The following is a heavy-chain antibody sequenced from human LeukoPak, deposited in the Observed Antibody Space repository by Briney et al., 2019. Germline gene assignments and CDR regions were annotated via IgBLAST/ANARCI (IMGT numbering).Heavy chain of an antibody. J-gene: IGHJ4*02. D-gene: IGHD1/OR15-1a*01. CDR3: ARETRGLFDY. V-gene: IGHV4-59*12. CDR1: GGSISSYY. CDR2: IYYSGST. Sequence: SETLSLTCTVSGGSISSYYWSWIRQPPGKGLEWIGHIYYSGSTNYNPSLKSRVTISVDTSKNQFSLKLSSVTAADTAVYYCARETRGLFDYWGQGTLVTVSS.